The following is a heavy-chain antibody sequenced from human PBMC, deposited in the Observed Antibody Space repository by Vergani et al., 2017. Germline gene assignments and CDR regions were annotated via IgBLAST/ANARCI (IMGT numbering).Heavy chain of an antibody. CDR1: GFDFSSYI. V-gene: IGHV3-48*01. CDR2: VSTGTKSQ. J-gene: IGHJ6*02. Sequence: QLVESGGGWVQPGGSLRLSCVVSGFDFSSYIMNWVRQAPGKGLEWVSFVSTGTKSQSYAESVKGRFTISRDSAKNSLYLQMDSLRAEDTAVYYCARAADIVVVVTTPGHGMDVWGQGTTVTVSS. CDR3: ARAADIVVVVTTPGHGMDV. D-gene: IGHD2-15*01.